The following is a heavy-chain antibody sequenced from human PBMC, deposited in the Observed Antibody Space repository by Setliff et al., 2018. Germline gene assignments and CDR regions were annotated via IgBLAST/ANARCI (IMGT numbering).Heavy chain of an antibody. Sequence: SETLSLTCSVYGGSFDTYYWSWIRQPPGKGLEWFGEINHSGSGDYNPSFKSRVTISVDTSKNQFSLRLSSVTAADTAVYFCARDYGPNDYWGQGSLVTVSS. CDR2: INHSGSG. D-gene: IGHD3-16*01. CDR3: ARDYGPNDY. J-gene: IGHJ4*02. CDR1: GGSFDTYY. V-gene: IGHV4-34*01.